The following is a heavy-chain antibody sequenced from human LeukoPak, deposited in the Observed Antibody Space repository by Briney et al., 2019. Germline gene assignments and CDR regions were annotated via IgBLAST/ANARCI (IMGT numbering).Heavy chain of an antibody. CDR1: GGTFSSYA. V-gene: IGHV1-69*05. J-gene: IGHJ4*02. CDR3: ARGGYSSSSRSLFDY. Sequence: SVKVSCKASGGTFSSYAISWVRQAPGQGLEWMGGIIPIFGTANYAQKFQGRVTITTDESTSTAYMELSSLRSEDTAVYYCARGGYSSSSRSLFDYWGQGTLVSVSS. D-gene: IGHD6-6*01. CDR2: IIPIFGTA.